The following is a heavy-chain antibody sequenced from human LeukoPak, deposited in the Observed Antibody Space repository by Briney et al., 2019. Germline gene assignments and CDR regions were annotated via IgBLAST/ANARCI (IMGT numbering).Heavy chain of an antibody. V-gene: IGHV4-59*01. Sequence: PSETLSLTCTVSGGSISSYYWGWIRQPPGKGLEWIGYIYYSGSTNYNPSLKSRVTISVDTSKNQFSLKLSSVTAADTAVYCCAKAPGHTTPLPGASTRAYYLVSWGQRTLVTVSS. CDR1: GGSISSYY. D-gene: IGHD1-1*01. CDR3: AKAPGHTTPLPGASTRAYYLVS. J-gene: IGHJ4*02. CDR2: IYYSGST.